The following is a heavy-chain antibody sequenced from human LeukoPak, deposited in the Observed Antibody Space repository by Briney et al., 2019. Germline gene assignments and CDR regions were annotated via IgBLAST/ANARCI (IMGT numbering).Heavy chain of an antibody. CDR2: ISYDGSNK. D-gene: IGHD4-17*01. Sequence: GGSLRLSCAASGFTFSSYAMHWVRQAPGKGLEWVAVISYDGSNKYYADSVKGRFTISRDNSKNTLYLQMNSLRAEDTAAYYCARDLDYGDYGVGYWGQGTLVTVSS. CDR3: ARDLDYGDYGVGY. CDR1: GFTFSSYA. J-gene: IGHJ4*02. V-gene: IGHV3-30-3*01.